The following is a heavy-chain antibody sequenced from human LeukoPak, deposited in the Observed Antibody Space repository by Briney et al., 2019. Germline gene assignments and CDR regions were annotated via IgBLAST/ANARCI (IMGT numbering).Heavy chain of an antibody. CDR1: GFTVSSNY. CDR3: AREAPNYYYMDV. J-gene: IGHJ6*03. Sequence: PGGSLRLSCAASGFTVSSNYMSGVRQAPGKGLEWVSVIYSGGSTYYADSVKGRFTTSRDNSKNTLYLQMNSLRAEDTAVYYCAREAPNYYYMDVWGKGTTVTVSS. V-gene: IGHV3-66*02. D-gene: IGHD6-6*01. CDR2: IYSGGST.